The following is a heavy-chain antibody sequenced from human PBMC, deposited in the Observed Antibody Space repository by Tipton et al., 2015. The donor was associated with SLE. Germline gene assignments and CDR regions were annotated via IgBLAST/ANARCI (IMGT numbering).Heavy chain of an antibody. J-gene: IGHJ5*02. Sequence: GSLRLSCAASGFPFSNYWMTWVRQAPGKGLEWVANIKEDGGEKSYVDSVKGRFTISRDNAKNSLYLQMNSLRVEDTAVYFCAGDDYASGITWGQGTLVTVSS. D-gene: IGHD3-10*01. CDR1: GFPFSNYW. CDR3: AGDDYASGIT. CDR2: IKEDGGEK. V-gene: IGHV3-7*01.